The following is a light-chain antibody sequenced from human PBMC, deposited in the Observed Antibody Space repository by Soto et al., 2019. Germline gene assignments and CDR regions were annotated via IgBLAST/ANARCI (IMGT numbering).Light chain of an antibody. CDR2: GNS. CDR3: QSYDSSLRGSYV. J-gene: IGLJ1*01. Sequence: QSVLTQPPSVSGALGQRVTISCTGSSSNIGAGYDVHWYQQLPGTAPKLLIYGNSNRPSGVPDRFSGSKSGTSASLAITGLQAEDEADYYCQSYDSSLRGSYVFGTGTKVTVL. V-gene: IGLV1-40*01. CDR1: SSNIGAGYD.